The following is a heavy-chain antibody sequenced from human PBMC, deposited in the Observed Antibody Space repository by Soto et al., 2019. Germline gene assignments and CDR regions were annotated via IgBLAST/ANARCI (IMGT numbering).Heavy chain of an antibody. CDR1: GFTFSRYS. CDR2: ISADGTRT. V-gene: IGHV3-23*01. J-gene: IGHJ4*02. CDR3: AKNFDY. Sequence: GSLRLSCSPSGFTFSRYSMTWVRVCSEKGLEWVSEISADGTRTCYADSVKGRFTVSRDNSKNTLYLQMNTLRAEDTAVNYCAKNFDYRGQGTLVTVSS.